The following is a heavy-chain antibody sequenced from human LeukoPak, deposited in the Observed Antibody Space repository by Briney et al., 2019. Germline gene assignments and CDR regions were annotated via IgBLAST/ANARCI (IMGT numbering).Heavy chain of an antibody. V-gene: IGHV3-74*01. J-gene: IGHJ4*02. Sequence: GGSLRLSCAASGFTFSSYWMHWVRQAPGKGLVWVSRINSDGSSTSYADSVKGRFTISRDNAKNTLYLQMNSLRAEDTAVYYCARARYGGNYYFDYWGQGTLVTVSS. CDR3: ARARYGGNYYFDY. CDR1: GFTFSSYW. D-gene: IGHD4-23*01. CDR2: INSDGSST.